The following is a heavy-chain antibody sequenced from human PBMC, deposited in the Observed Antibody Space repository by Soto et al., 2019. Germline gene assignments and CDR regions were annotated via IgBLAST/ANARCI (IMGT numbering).Heavy chain of an antibody. CDR1: GDSITNGCYY. J-gene: IGHJ4*02. Sequence: PSETLSLTCTVTGDSITNGCYYWSWIRQHPGKGLGWLGYIYGIGGSGSTLYNPSLKSRITLSVDTSKTQFSLNLSSVTVADTAVYFCARTQAGYFSGIDYWGQGTLVTVSS. CDR3: ARTQAGYFSGIDY. D-gene: IGHD2-2*03. V-gene: IGHV4-31*03. CDR2: IYGIGGSGST.